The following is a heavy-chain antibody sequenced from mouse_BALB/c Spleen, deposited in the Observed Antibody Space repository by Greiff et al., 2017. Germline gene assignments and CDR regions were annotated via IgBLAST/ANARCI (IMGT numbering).Heavy chain of an antibody. CDR2: ISSGSSTI. J-gene: IGHJ3*01. V-gene: IGHV5-17*02. CDR1: GFTFSSFG. D-gene: IGHD2-4*01. CDR3: ANSYDYDAGFAY. Sequence: EVQLVESGGGLVQPGGSRKLSCAASGFTFSSFGMHWVRQAPEKGLEWVAYISSGSSTIYYADTVKGRFTISRDNPKNTLFLQMTSLRSEDTAMYYCANSYDYDAGFAYGGQGTLVTVSA.